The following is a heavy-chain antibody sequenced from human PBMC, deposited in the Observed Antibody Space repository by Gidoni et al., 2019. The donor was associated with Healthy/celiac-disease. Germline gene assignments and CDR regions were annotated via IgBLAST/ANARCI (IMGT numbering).Heavy chain of an antibody. CDR2: IRSKAYGGTT. J-gene: IGHJ4*02. CDR1: GFTFGDYA. V-gene: IGHV3-49*03. CDR3: TRGPRGYSGTITGDY. D-gene: IGHD1-26*01. Sequence: EVQLVESGGGLVQPGRSLRLSCTASGFTFGDYASSWFRQAPGKGLEWVGFIRSKAYGGTTEYAASVKGRFTISRDDSKSIAYLQMNSLKTEDTAVYYCTRGPRGYSGTITGDYWGQGTLVTVSS.